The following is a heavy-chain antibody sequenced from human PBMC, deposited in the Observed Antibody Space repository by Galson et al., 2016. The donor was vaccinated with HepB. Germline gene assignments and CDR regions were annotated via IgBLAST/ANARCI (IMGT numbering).Heavy chain of an antibody. Sequence: SVKVSCKASGYNFLSYGISWLRQAPGQGLEWMGRIRTYSEITHYAQKFQGRVTMTTDTPTSTVHMELRSLRPDDTAIYYCARDWGFLGGVTQNWFDPWGQGTLVTVSS. CDR3: ARDWGFLGGVTQNWFDP. V-gene: IGHV1-18*01. CDR1: GYNFLSYG. J-gene: IGHJ5*02. D-gene: IGHD3-16*01. CDR2: IRTYSEIT.